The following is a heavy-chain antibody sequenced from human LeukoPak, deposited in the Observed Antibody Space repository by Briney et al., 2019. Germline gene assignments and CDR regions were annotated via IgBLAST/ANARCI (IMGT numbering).Heavy chain of an antibody. V-gene: IGHV1-18*01. CDR1: GYTFTNYG. CDR3: ARDLRGSYYDFWSGYSD. Sequence: ASVKVSCKASGYTFTNYGISWVRQAPGQGLEWMGWISVYNGNTNYAQKLQGRVTMTTDTSTSTAYMELRSLRSDDTAVYYCARDLRGSYYDFWSGYSDWGQGTLVTVSS. CDR2: ISVYNGNT. D-gene: IGHD3-3*01. J-gene: IGHJ4*02.